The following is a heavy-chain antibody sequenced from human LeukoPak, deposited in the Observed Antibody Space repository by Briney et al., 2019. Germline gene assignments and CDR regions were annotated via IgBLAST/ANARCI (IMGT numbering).Heavy chain of an antibody. J-gene: IGHJ4*02. CDR2: VNSDGSST. D-gene: IGHD2-2*01. CDR1: GFTFSSFC. CDR3: ARGVGTGPAAIHDY. Sequence: PGGSLTLSCAASGFTFSSFCMHWIRQAPGKGLVWVSRVNSDGSSTSYAHSEKRRFTISRDNAKNTVFLQMNSLRAEDTAVYYCARGVGTGPAAIHDYWGRGTLVTVST. V-gene: IGHV3-74*01.